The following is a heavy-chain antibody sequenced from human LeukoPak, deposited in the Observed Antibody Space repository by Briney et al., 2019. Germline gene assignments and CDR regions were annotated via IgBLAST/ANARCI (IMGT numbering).Heavy chain of an antibody. J-gene: IGHJ6*02. CDR3: ARLLWAPAAPDYYYYYGMDV. V-gene: IGHV4-39*01. CDR2: IYYSGST. CDR1: GGSISCSSYY. D-gene: IGHD2-2*01. Sequence: PSETLSLTCTVSGGSISCSSYYWGWIRQPPGKGLEWIGSIYYSGSTYYNPSLKSRVTISVDTSKNQFSLKLSSVTAADTAVYYCARLLWAPAAPDYYYYYGMDVWGQGTTVTVSS.